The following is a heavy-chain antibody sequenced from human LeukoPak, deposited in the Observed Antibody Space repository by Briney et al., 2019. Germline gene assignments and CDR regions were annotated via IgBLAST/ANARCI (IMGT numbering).Heavy chain of an antibody. J-gene: IGHJ5*02. CDR2: VFYSST. Sequence: SETLSLTCSVSGGSITGSSYYWAWIRQPPGKGLEWIASVFYSSTYYNPSLKSRVTISVDTSKNQFSLRLSSVTAADTAVYYCARRNYYGSGSYYPWGQGTLVTVSS. V-gene: IGHV4-39*01. CDR3: ARRNYYGSGSYYP. CDR1: GGSITGSSYY. D-gene: IGHD3-10*01.